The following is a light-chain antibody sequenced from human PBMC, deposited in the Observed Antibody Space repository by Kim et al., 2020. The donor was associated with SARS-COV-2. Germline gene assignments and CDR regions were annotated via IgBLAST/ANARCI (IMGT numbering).Light chain of an antibody. CDR3: NSRDSNDNVV. Sequence: SSELTQDPAVSVALVQTVRITCQGDSLRSYYATWYQQKPGQAPIVVIYGKNNRPSGIPDRFSASSSGNTASLTITGTQAGDEADYYCNSRDSNDNVVFGG. CDR1: SLRSYY. J-gene: IGLJ2*01. CDR2: GKN. V-gene: IGLV3-19*01.